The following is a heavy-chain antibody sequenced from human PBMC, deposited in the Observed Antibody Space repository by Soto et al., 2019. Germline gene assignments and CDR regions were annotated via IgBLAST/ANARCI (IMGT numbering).Heavy chain of an antibody. CDR1: GYTFTSYD. Sequence: ASVKVSCKASGYTFTSYDINWVRQATGQGLEWMGWMNPNSGNTGYAQKFQGRVTMTRNTSISTAYMELSSLRSEDTAVYYCARGGYCSGGSCYEDAFDICGQGTMVTVSS. CDR3: ARGGYCSGGSCYEDAFDI. V-gene: IGHV1-8*01. J-gene: IGHJ3*02. CDR2: MNPNSGNT. D-gene: IGHD2-15*01.